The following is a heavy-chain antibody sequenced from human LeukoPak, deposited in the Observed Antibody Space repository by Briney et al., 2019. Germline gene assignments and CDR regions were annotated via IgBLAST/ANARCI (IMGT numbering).Heavy chain of an antibody. CDR2: ISSSSSTI. CDR3: AKTASYGSSTYYFDD. V-gene: IGHV3-48*01. J-gene: IGHJ4*02. Sequence: GGSLRLSCAASGFTFSSYCMNWVRQAPGKGLQWVSYISSSSSTIYYADSVKGRFTISRDNAKNSLYLQMKSLIAEDTALVYSAKTASYGSSTYYFDDWDQGTLVIVSS. D-gene: IGHD2-15*01. CDR1: GFTFSSYC.